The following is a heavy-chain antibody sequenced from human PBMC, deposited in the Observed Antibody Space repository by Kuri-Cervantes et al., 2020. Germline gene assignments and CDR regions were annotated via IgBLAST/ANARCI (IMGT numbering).Heavy chain of an antibody. D-gene: IGHD6-13*01. V-gene: IGHV3-9*01. CDR1: GFTFDDYA. Sequence: SLKISCAASGFTFDDYAMHWVRQAPGKGLEWVSGISWNSGSIGYADSVKGRFTISRDNAKNSLYLQMNSLRAEDTASYYCANTDSSSWYGSVAFDIWGQGTMVTVSS. J-gene: IGHJ3*02. CDR2: ISWNSGSI. CDR3: ANTDSSSWYGSVAFDI.